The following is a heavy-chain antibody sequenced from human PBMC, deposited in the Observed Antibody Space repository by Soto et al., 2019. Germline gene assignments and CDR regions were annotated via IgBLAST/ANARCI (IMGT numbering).Heavy chain of an antibody. D-gene: IGHD2-8*01. CDR3: AKNGQPPYYYYGMDV. J-gene: IGHJ6*02. CDR2: IIPIFATT. Sequence: SVKVSCKASGGTFSSYGISWVRQAPGQGLEWVGGIIPIFATTKYAQRFQDRVTITADESTSTAYMALSSLTSDDTAIYYCAKNGQPPYYYYGMDVWGQGTTVTVSS. V-gene: IGHV1-69*13. CDR1: GGTFSSYG.